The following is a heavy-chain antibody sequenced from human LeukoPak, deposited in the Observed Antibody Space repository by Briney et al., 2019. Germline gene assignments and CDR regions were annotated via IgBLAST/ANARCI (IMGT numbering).Heavy chain of an antibody. CDR2: INPSGGST. D-gene: IGHD6-19*01. V-gene: IGHV1-46*01. CDR3: ARVRQWLVRVNDAFDI. CDR1: GYTFTSYY. J-gene: IGHJ3*02. Sequence: ASVKVSCKASGYTFTSYYMHWVRQAPGQGLEWMGIINPSGGSTSYAQKFQGRVTMTRDTSTSTVYMELSSLRSEDTAVYYCARVRQWLVRVNDAFDIWGQGTMVAVSS.